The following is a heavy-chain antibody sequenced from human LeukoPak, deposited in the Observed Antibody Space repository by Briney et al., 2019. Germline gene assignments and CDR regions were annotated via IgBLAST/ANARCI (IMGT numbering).Heavy chain of an antibody. J-gene: IGHJ3*02. CDR3: ARGTGYGVFDI. Sequence: GGSLRLSCAASGLTLSSYWMHWVRQAPGKGLVWVSRIKSDGSSTSYADSVKGRFTISRDNAKNMLSLQMNSLRAEDTAVYYCARGTGYGVFDIWGQGTMVTVSS. V-gene: IGHV3-74*01. D-gene: IGHD2-8*01. CDR1: GLTLSSYW. CDR2: IKSDGSST.